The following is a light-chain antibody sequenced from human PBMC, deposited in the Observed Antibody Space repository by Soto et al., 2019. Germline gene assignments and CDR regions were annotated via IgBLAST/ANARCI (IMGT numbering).Light chain of an antibody. J-gene: IGKJ1*01. CDR1: QSISSW. CDR3: QQYNSWT. Sequence: DIQMTQSPSTLSASVGDRVTIPCRASQSISSWLAWYQQKPGKAPKLLIYRASNLGSGVPLRFSGSGSGTEFTLTISSLQPDDFATYYCQQYNSWTLGQGAKVDIK. CDR2: RAS. V-gene: IGKV1-5*03.